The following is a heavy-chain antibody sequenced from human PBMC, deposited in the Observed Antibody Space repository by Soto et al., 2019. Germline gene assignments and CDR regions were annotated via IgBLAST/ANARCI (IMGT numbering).Heavy chain of an antibody. CDR3: ARFPYYYGSGSYYSYYYFGMDV. V-gene: IGHV4-34*01. D-gene: IGHD3-10*01. CDR1: GGSFSGYY. CDR2: INHSGST. J-gene: IGHJ6*02. Sequence: SETLSLTCAVYGGSFSGYYWSWIRQPPGKGLEWIGEINHSGSTNYNPSLKSRVTISVDTSKNQFSLKLSSVTAADTAVYYCARFPYYYGSGSYYSYYYFGMDVWGQGTTVTVSS.